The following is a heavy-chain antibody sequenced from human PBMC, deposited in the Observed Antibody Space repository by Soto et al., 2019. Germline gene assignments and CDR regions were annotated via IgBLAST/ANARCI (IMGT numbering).Heavy chain of an antibody. CDR3: ARAMTSVGAAAKGDF. Sequence: GGSLRLSCTASGFTFDDYAMHWVRQAPGKGLEWVSGISWDRGSIDYADSVKGRFTISRDNARNSLYLQMNSLSPEDTAVYYCARAMTSVGAAAKGDFWGQGTLVTVSS. V-gene: IGHV3-9*01. D-gene: IGHD1-26*01. CDR1: GFTFDDYA. J-gene: IGHJ4*02. CDR2: ISWDRGSI.